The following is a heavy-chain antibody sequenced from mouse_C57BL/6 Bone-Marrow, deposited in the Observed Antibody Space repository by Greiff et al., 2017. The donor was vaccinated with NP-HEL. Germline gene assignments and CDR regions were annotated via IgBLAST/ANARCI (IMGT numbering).Heavy chain of an antibody. CDR3: ARDYYGSSFYYYAMDY. J-gene: IGHJ4*01. CDR1: GYTFTSYW. Sequence: VQLQQPGAELVKPGASVKLSCKASGYTFTSYWMQWVKQRPGQGLEWIGEIDPSDSYTNYNQKFKGKATLTVDTSSSTAYMQLSSLTSEDSAVYYCARDYYGSSFYYYAMDYWGQGTSVTVSS. V-gene: IGHV1-50*01. D-gene: IGHD1-1*01. CDR2: IDPSDSYT.